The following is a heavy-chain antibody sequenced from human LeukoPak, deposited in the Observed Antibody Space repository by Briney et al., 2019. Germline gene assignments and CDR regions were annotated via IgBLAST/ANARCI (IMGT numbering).Heavy chain of an antibody. D-gene: IGHD2-15*01. J-gene: IGHJ4*02. CDR3: ARLGCSGGSCYTYFDY. V-gene: IGHV4-59*01. CDR1: GGSISSYY. CDR2: TYYSGST. Sequence: SETLSLTCTVSGGSISSYYWSWIRQPPGKGLEWIGYTYYSGSTNYNPSLKSRVTISVDTSKNQFSLKLSSVTAADTAVYYCARLGCSGGSCYTYFDYWGQGTLVTVSS.